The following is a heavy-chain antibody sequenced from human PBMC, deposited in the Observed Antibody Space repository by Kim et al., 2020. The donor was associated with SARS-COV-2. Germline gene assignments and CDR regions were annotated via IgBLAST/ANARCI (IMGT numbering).Heavy chain of an antibody. V-gene: IGHV3-23*01. D-gene: IGHD2-21*02. Sequence: ADSVEGRFTVSRDNSKNTLYLQMNNLRADDTAIYFCAKERACGGDCADFDSWGQGVLVTVSS. J-gene: IGHJ4*02. CDR3: AKERACGGDCADFDS.